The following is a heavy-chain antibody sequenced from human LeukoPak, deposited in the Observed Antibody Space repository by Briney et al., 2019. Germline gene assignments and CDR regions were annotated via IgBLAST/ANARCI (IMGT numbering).Heavy chain of an antibody. CDR1: GFTFSNYV. J-gene: IGHJ4*02. Sequence: GGSLRLSCAASGFTFSNYVMSWVRQAPGKGLEWVGHIKPKTESGTTDYAAPVKGRFTISRDDSKTTLYLQMDSLKTEDTAVYYCTTGHYGRWGQGTLVTVSS. CDR3: TTGHYGR. V-gene: IGHV3-15*01. CDR2: IKPKTESGTT. D-gene: IGHD3-10*01.